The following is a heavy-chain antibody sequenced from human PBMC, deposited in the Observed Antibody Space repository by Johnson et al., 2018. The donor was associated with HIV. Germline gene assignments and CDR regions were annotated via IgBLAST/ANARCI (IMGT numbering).Heavy chain of an antibody. CDR3: ARVKTASGSCWYGFPRLDAFDI. CDR2: ISYDGSNK. J-gene: IGHJ3*02. CDR1: GFTFSSYA. V-gene: IGHV3-30-3*01. Sequence: VQVVESGGGVVQPGRSLRLSCAASGFTFSSYAMHWVRQAPGKGLEWVAVISYDGSNKYYADSVKGRFTVSRHQPMNTLFLEMNTLRLYDTALYYCARVKTASGSCWYGFPRLDAFDIWGQGRMVTVSS. D-gene: IGHD6-19*01.